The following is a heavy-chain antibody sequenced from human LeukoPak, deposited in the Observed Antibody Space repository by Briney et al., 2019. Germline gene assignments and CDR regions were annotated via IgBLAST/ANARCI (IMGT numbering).Heavy chain of an antibody. CDR2: LNWNGSAT. CDR3: ARVAVGGHWFDT. V-gene: IGHV3-20*04. Sequence: GGSLRLSCAPSGFTFNDYGMSWVRHAPGKGLEWVSGLNWNGSATTYADSMKGRFTIARDNTENSLYLQINSLRAEDTAFYYCARVAVGGHWFDTWGQGTLVTVSS. CDR1: GFTFNDYG. D-gene: IGHD6-19*01. J-gene: IGHJ5*02.